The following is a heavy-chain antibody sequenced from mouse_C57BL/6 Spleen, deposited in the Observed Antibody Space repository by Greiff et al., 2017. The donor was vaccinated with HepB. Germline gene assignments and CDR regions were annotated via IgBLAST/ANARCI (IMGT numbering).Heavy chain of an antibody. V-gene: IGHV1-81*01. CDR2: IYPRSGNN. D-gene: IGHD1-1*01. CDR1: GYTFTSYG. Sequence: QVQLQQSGAELARPGASVKLSCKASGYTFTSYGISWVKQRTGQGLEWIGEIYPRSGNNYYNEKFKGKATLTADKSSSTAYMELRSLTSEDSAVYFCARKGITTVADYWGQGTTLTVSS. CDR3: ARKGITTVADY. J-gene: IGHJ2*01.